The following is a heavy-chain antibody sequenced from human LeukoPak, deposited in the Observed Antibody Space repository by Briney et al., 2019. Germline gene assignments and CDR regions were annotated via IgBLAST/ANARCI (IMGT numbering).Heavy chain of an antibody. D-gene: IGHD2-2*01. CDR1: GRSFSGYY. Sequence: SETLSLTCAVYGRSFSGYYWSWIRQPPGKGLEWNGEINHSGSTNYNPSLKSRVTISVDTSKNQFSLKLSSVPAADTAVYYCARGAYCSSTSCAHDYWGQGTLVTVSS. J-gene: IGHJ4*02. CDR2: INHSGST. CDR3: ARGAYCSSTSCAHDY. V-gene: IGHV4-34*01.